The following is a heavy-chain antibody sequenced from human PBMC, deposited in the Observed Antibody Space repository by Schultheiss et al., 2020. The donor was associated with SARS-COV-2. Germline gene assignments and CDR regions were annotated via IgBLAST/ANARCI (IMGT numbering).Heavy chain of an antibody. J-gene: IGHJ3*02. V-gene: IGHV3-33*01. D-gene: IGHD2-15*01. Sequence: GGSLRLSCAASSFTFSRFGMHWVRQAPGKGLEWVAVIWFDGSYKYYADSVKGRFTISRDNSKNTLCLQMNSLRAEDTAVYYCAREGRYCSGGSCYSVGAFDIWGPGTMVTVSS. CDR3: AREGRYCSGGSCYSVGAFDI. CDR1: SFTFSRFG. CDR2: IWFDGSYK.